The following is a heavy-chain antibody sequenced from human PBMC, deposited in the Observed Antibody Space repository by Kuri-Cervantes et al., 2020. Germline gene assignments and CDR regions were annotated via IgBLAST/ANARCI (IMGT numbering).Heavy chain of an antibody. J-gene: IGHJ6*02. D-gene: IGHD3-10*01. Sequence: ASVKVTCKVSGYTLTELSMNWVRQAPGKGLEWMGGFDPEDGETIYAQKLQGRVTMTEDTSTDTAYMELSSMRSEDTAVYYCATYTLKYYGSGSPCMDVWGQGTTVTVSS. V-gene: IGHV1-24*01. CDR2: FDPEDGET. CDR1: GYTLTELS. CDR3: ATYTLKYYGSGSPCMDV.